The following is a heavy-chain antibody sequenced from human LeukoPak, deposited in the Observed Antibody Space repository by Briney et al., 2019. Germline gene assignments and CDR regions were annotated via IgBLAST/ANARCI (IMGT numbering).Heavy chain of an antibody. CDR3: ARGPAAQLGFDY. V-gene: IGHV3-21*01. CDR2: ISSSSSYI. CDR1: GFTFSSYS. J-gene: IGHJ4*02. D-gene: IGHD6-6*01. Sequence: GGSLRLSCAASGFTFSSYSMNWVRQAPGKGLEWVSSISSSSSYIYYADSVKGRFTISRDNAKNSLYLQMNSLRAEDTAVYYCARGPAAQLGFDYWGQGTLVTVSS.